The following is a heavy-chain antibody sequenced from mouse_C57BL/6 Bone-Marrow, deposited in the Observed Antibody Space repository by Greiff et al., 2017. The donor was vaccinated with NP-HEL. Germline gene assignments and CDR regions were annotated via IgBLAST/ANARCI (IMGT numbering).Heavy chain of an antibody. Sequence: VQVVESGAELVKPGASVKMSCKASGYTFTSYWITWVKQRPGQGLEWIGDIYPGSGSTNYNEKFKSKATLTVDTSSSTAYMQLSSLTSEDSAVYYCARGRIYYDYCLDYWGQGTTLTVSS. J-gene: IGHJ2*01. CDR1: GYTFTSYW. CDR3: ARGRIYYDYCLDY. V-gene: IGHV1-55*01. CDR2: IYPGSGST. D-gene: IGHD2-4*01.